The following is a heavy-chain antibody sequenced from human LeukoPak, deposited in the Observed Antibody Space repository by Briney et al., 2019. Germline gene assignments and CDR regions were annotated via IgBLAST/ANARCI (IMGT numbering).Heavy chain of an antibody. CDR1: GYTLTELS. V-gene: IGHV1-24*01. CDR3: ARDNSVGDIAWWFDP. CDR2: FDPEDGET. Sequence: ASVKVSCKVSGYTLTELSMHWVRQAPGKGLEWMGGFDPEDGETIYAQKFQGRVTMTRDMSTTTDYMELSSLRSEDTAVYYCARDNSVGDIAWWFDPWGQGTLVTVSS. J-gene: IGHJ5*02. D-gene: IGHD3-16*02.